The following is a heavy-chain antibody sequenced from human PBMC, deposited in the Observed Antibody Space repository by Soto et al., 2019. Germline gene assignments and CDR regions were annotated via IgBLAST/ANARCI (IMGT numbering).Heavy chain of an antibody. CDR2: INHSGST. D-gene: IGHD1-7*01. J-gene: IGHJ4*02. Sequence: ETLSLTCAVYGGSLSGYYWSWIRQPPGKGLEWIGEINHSGSTNYNPSLKSRVTISVDTSKNQFSLKLSSVTAADTAVYYCAGTAELRYFDYWGQGTLVTVSS. V-gene: IGHV4-34*01. CDR1: GGSLSGYY. CDR3: AGTAELRYFDY.